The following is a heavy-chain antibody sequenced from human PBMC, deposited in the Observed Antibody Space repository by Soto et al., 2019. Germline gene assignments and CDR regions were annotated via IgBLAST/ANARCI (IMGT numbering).Heavy chain of an antibody. D-gene: IGHD4-17*01. J-gene: IGHJ6*02. CDR1: GGTFSSYA. CDR3: ARGGLYGGNRRSYYYYGMDV. Sequence: QVQLVQSGAEVKKPGSSVKVSCKASGGTFSSYAISWVRQAPGQGLEWMGGIIPIFGTANYGQKFQGRVTITADESTSTAYMELSSLRSEDTAVYYGARGGLYGGNRRSYYYYGMDVWGQGTTVTVSS. CDR2: IIPIFGTA. V-gene: IGHV1-69*01.